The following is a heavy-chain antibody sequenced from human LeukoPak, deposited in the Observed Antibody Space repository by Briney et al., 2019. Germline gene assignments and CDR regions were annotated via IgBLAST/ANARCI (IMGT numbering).Heavy chain of an antibody. V-gene: IGHV3-48*03. CDR2: ISSSGSTI. CDR1: VFTFSTYS. D-gene: IGHD3-10*02. J-gene: IGHJ6*04. CDR3: AELGITMIGGV. Sequence: GGSLRLSCAASVFTFSTYSMNWVRQAPGKGLEWVSYISSSGSTIYYADSVKGRFTISRDNAKNSLYLQMNSLRAEDTAVYYCAELGITMIGGVWGKGTTVTISS.